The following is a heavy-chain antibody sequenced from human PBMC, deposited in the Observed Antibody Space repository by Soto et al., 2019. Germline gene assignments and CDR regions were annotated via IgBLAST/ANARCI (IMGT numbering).Heavy chain of an antibody. V-gene: IGHV5-10-1*01. CDR2: IDPSDSYT. CDR3: ARVHKNWFDS. CDR1: GYNFTAFW. J-gene: IGHJ5*01. Sequence: ESLKISCKASGYNFTAFWIHWVRQMPGKGLEWLGKIDPSDSYTNYSPSFEGHVTISTDNSITTAYLQWSSLRASDTALYFCARVHKNWFDSWAQGTMVTVSS.